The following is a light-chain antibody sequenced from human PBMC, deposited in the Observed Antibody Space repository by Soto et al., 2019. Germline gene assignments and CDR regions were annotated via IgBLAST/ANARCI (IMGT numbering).Light chain of an antibody. CDR3: SSYAGSNSGVV. Sequence: QSALTQPPSASGSPGQSVTISCTGTSSDVGGYNYVSWYQQHPGKAPKLMISEVNKRPSGVPDRFSGSKSGNTASLTVSGLQAEDEADYFCSSYAGSNSGVVFGGGTKLTVL. CDR1: SSDVGGYNY. J-gene: IGLJ2*01. V-gene: IGLV2-8*01. CDR2: EVN.